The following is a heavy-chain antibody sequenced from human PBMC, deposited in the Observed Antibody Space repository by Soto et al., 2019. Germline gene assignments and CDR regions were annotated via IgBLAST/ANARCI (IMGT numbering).Heavy chain of an antibody. D-gene: IGHD3-22*01. CDR1: GGSISSSSYY. V-gene: IGHV4-39*01. J-gene: IGHJ4*02. CDR3: ARHHYDSSGTLFAY. Sequence: PSETLSLTCTVSGGSISSSSYYWGWIRQPPGKGLEWIGSIYYSGSTYYNPSLKSRVTISVDTSKNQFSLKLSSVTAADTAVYYCARHHYDSSGTLFAYWGQGTLVTVS. CDR2: IYYSGST.